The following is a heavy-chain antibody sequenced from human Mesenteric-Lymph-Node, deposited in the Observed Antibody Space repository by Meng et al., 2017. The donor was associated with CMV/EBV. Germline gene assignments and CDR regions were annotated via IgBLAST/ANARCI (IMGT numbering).Heavy chain of an antibody. Sequence: SETLSLTCSVSSASVSTRAYYWSWIRQPPGKGLEWLGYIYYTGTTNYNPSLKSRVTISVNTSKNQFSLRLTSVTAADTAVYYCARDWGGAGYYYYGMDVWGQGTTVTVSS. J-gene: IGHJ6*02. D-gene: IGHD6-13*01. CDR3: ARDWGGAGYYYYGMDV. CDR1: SASVSTRAYY. CDR2: IYYTGTT. V-gene: IGHV4-61*08.